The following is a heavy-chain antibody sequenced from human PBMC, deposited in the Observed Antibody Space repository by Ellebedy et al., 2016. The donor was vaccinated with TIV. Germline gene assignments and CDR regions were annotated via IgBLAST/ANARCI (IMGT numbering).Heavy chain of an antibody. D-gene: IGHD1-1*01. CDR2: IKHDSSET. J-gene: IGHJ4*02. CDR1: GFGFSHFG. Sequence: GESLKISCAASGFGFSHFGMLWVRQAPGKGLGWVANIKHDSSETYYADSVKGRFTVSRENAVNSLFLQVNSLRAEDTAVYYCAREVCGNSAPPYLDNWGQGTLVIVSS. V-gene: IGHV3-7*04. CDR3: AREVCGNSAPPYLDN.